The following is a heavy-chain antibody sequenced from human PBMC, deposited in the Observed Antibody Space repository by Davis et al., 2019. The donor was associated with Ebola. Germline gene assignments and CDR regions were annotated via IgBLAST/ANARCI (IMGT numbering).Heavy chain of an antibody. CDR1: GFTFNTYW. CDR2: TNEDGSTT. J-gene: IGHJ4*02. Sequence: HTGGSLRLSCAASGFTFNTYWMHWVRQAPGRGLVWVSRTNEDGSTTNYADSVKGRFTISRDNAKNSLYLQMNSLRAEDTALYYCAKVGIAGEFDYWGQGTLVTVSS. V-gene: IGHV3-74*01. CDR3: AKVGIAGEFDY. D-gene: IGHD6-13*01.